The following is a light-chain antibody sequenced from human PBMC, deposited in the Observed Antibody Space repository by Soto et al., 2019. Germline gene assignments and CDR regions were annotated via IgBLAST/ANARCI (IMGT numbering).Light chain of an antibody. V-gene: IGLV8-61*01. CDR2: STN. J-gene: IGLJ3*02. Sequence: QTVVTQEPSFSGSPGRTVTLTCGLSSGSVSTSYYPSWYQQTPGQAPRTLIYSTNTRSSGVPDRFSGSILGNKAALTITGAQADDEYDYYCVLYMGSGIWVFGGGTKLTVL. CDR1: SGSVSTSYY. CDR3: VLYMGSGIWV.